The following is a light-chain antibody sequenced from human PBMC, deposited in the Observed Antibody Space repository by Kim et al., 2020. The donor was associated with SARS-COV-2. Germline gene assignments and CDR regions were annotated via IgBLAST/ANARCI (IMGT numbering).Light chain of an antibody. Sequence: AVGQTVRMTCQGDSIRSYYESWYQQKQGQAAVLVIYGKNNRPSGIPARFSGSSTGNTASLTTTGAQAEEEDDDYCSPRDSSGNNVVFGGGTQLTVL. CDR1: SIRSYY. J-gene: IGLJ2*01. CDR2: GKN. V-gene: IGLV3-19*01. CDR3: SPRDSSGNNVV.